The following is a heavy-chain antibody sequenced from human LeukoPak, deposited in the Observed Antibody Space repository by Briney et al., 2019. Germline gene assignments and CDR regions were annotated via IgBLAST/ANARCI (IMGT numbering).Heavy chain of an antibody. V-gene: IGHV3-23*01. CDR1: GFTFSSYA. CDR2: ISGSGGST. CDR3: AKVPHLYYGSGSYQLDY. J-gene: IGHJ4*02. Sequence: QPGGSLRLSCAASGFTFSSYAMSWVRQAPGKGLERVSAISGSGGSTYYADSVKGRFTVSRDNSRKALYLQMNSLRADDTAVYYCAKVPHLYYGSGSYQLDYWGQGTLVTVSS. D-gene: IGHD3-10*01.